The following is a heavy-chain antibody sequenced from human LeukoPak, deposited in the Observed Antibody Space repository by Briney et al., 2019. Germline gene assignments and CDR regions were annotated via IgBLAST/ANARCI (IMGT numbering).Heavy chain of an antibody. J-gene: IGHJ6*02. V-gene: IGHV3-23*01. D-gene: IGHD1-20*01. CDR1: GFTFSSYA. Sequence: GGSLRLSCAASGFTFSSYAMSWVRQAPGKGLEWVSAISGSGGSTYYADSVKGRFTISRDNSKNTLYLRMNSLRAEDTAVYYCAKGRYNWKRGGYYYYGMDVWGQGTTVTVSS. CDR3: AKGRYNWKRGGYYYYGMDV. CDR2: ISGSGGST.